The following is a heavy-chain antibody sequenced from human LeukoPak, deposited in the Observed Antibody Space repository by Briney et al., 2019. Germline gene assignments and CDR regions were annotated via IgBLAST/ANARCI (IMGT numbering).Heavy chain of an antibody. CDR2: ISFSGSPT. CDR3: ARDRAYYYDFDH. CDR1: GFTFSDYY. J-gene: IGHJ4*02. V-gene: IGHV3-11*01. D-gene: IGHD3-10*01. Sequence: GGSLRLSCAASGFTFSDYYMSWIRQAPGKGLEWVSYISFSGSPTQYADSVKGRFTISRDNAKNSLYLQMNSLRDEDTAVYYCARDRAYYYDFDHWGQGTLVTVSS.